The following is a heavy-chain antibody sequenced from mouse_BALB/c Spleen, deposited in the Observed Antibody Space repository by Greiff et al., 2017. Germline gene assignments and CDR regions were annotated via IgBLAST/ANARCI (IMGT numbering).Heavy chain of an antibody. CDR3: TRDSSGYVRDYAMDY. CDR2: IYPGNSDT. D-gene: IGHD3-2*01. Sequence: VQLQQSGTVLARPGASVKMSCKASGYTFTSYWMHWVKQRPGQGLEWIGAIYPGNSDTSYNQKFKGKAKLTAVTSTSTAYMELSSLTNEDSAVYYCTRDSSGYVRDYAMDYWGQGTSVTVSS. V-gene: IGHV1-5*01. J-gene: IGHJ4*01. CDR1: GYTFTSYW.